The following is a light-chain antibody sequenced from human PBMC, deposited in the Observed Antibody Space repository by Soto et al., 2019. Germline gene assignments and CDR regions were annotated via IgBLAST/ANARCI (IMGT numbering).Light chain of an antibody. V-gene: IGKV1-5*03. J-gene: IGKJ1*01. CDR2: RAS. CDR1: QSISSW. Sequence: DIQMTQSPSTLSASVGDRVTITCRASQSISSWLAGYQQKPGKTPKLLSYRASTSESGVPSRFSGSGSGTEFTLTISSLQPDDFATYYCQHYVSFSSWTFGQGTKVEVK. CDR3: QHYVSFSSWT.